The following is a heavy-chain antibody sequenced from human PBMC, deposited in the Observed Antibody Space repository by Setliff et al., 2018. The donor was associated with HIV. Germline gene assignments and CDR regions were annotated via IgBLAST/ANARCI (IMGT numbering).Heavy chain of an antibody. V-gene: IGHV3-15*01. J-gene: IGHJ4*02. CDR3: TTAVAQNWYGSGNENY. CDR2: IKSKTDGETE. CDR1: GFTFTNAW. Sequence: GGSLRLSCTASGFTFTNAWMSWVRQAPGKGLEWVGRIKSKTDGETEDYAAPVKGRFTISRDDSRSTLYLQMNSLITEDTALYYCTTAVAQNWYGSGNENYWGQGTLVTVSS. D-gene: IGHD3-10*01.